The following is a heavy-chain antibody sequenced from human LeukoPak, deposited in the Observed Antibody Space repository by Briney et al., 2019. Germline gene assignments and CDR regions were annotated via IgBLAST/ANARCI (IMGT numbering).Heavy chain of an antibody. CDR1: GGTFSSYA. D-gene: IGHD3-22*01. V-gene: IGHV1-69*13. Sequence: SVKVSCKASGGTFSSYAISWVRQAPGQGLEWMGGIIPIFGTADYAQKFQGRVTITADESTSTAYMELSSLRSEDTAVYYCARIDLGTQGRDSSGYYLYYYGMDVWGQGTTVTVSS. J-gene: IGHJ6*02. CDR3: ARIDLGTQGRDSSGYYLYYYGMDV. CDR2: IIPIFGTA.